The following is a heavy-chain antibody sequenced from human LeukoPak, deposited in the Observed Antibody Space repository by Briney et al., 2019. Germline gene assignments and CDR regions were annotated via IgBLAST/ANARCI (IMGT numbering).Heavy chain of an antibody. J-gene: IGHJ4*02. D-gene: IGHD2-2*01. Sequence: PSGTLSLTCAVSGGSISSSNWWSWVRQPPGKGLEWIGEIYHSGSTNYNPSLKSRVTISVDKSKNQFSLKLSSVTAADTAVYCCARAPGGYCSSTSCSPFDYWGQGTLVTVSS. CDR3: ARAPGGYCSSTSCSPFDY. CDR1: GGSISSSNW. V-gene: IGHV4-4*01. CDR2: IYHSGST.